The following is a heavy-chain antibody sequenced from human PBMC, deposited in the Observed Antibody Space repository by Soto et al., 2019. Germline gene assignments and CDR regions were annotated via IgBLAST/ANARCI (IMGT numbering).Heavy chain of an antibody. D-gene: IGHD1-1*01. CDR3: ARDDAFGNENGFDI. CDR2: IVNDGSAK. CDR1: GFTFSTYG. Sequence: QVQLVESGGGVVQPGRSLRLSCAACGFTFSTYGFHWLRQAPGKGLEWVAVIVNDGSAKYHADSVEGRFTISRDNSKDTLYMQMNSLRAEDTAVYYCARDDAFGNENGFDIWGQGTMVTVSS. V-gene: IGHV3-33*01. J-gene: IGHJ3*02.